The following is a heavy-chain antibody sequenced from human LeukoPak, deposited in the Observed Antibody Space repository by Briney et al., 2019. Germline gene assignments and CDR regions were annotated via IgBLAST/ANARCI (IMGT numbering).Heavy chain of an antibody. D-gene: IGHD6-19*01. J-gene: IGHJ4*02. CDR2: ISSSSSTI. CDR3: AREKSLYSSGCLGY. CDR1: GFTFSSYS. V-gene: IGHV3-48*04. Sequence: GGSLRLSCAASGFTFSSYSMNWVRQAPGKGLEWVSYISSSSSTIYYADSVKGRFTISRDNAKNSLYLQMNSLRAEDTAVYYCAREKSLYSSGCLGYWGQGTLVTVSS.